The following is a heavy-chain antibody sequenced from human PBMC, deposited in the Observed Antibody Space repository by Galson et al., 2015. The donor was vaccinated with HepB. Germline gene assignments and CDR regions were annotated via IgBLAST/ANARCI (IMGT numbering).Heavy chain of an antibody. J-gene: IGHJ3*02. CDR1: GDSVSSNSAA. V-gene: IGHV6-1*01. Sequence: CAISGDSVSSNSAAWNWIRQSPSRGLEWLGRTYYRSKWYNDYAVSVKSRITINPDTSKNQFSLQLNSVTPEDTAVYHCARDPDDPHYDLNAFDIWGQGTMVTVSS. CDR2: TYYRSKWYN. D-gene: IGHD3-3*01. CDR3: ARDPDDPHYDLNAFDI.